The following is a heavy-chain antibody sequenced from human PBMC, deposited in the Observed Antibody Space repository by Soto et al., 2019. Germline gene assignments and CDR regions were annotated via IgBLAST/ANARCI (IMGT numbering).Heavy chain of an antibody. CDR3: ARWVAGLYYGMDV. D-gene: IGHD2-15*01. CDR2: IYYSGST. J-gene: IGHJ6*02. V-gene: IGHV4-31*03. CDR1: GGSISSGAYY. Sequence: SETLSLTCTVSGGSISSGAYYWSWIRQNPGKGLEWIGYIYYSGSTYYNPSLKSRVIISVDTSKNQFSLKLSSVTAADTAVYYCARWVAGLYYGMDVWGQGTTVTVSS.